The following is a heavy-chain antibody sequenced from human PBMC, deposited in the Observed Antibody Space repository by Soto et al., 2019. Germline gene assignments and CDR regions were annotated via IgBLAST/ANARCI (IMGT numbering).Heavy chain of an antibody. J-gene: IGHJ6*02. CDR2: IDPSDSYT. CDR1: GYSFTSYW. D-gene: IGHD5-12*01. CDR3: ARRGDGYNYYYGMDV. Sequence: GESLKISCKGSGYSFTSYWISWVRQMPGKGLEWMGRIDPSDSYTNYSPSFQGHVTISADKSISTAYLQWSSLKASDTAMYYCARRGDGYNYYYGMDVWGQGTTVTVSS. V-gene: IGHV5-10-1*01.